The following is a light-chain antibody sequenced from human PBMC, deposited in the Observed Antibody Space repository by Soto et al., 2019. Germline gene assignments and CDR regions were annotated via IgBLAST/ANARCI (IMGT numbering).Light chain of an antibody. CDR1: QSVSSN. V-gene: IGKV3-15*01. CDR3: QQYNNWPQT. J-gene: IGKJ1*01. CDR2: GAS. Sequence: EIVTTQSPATLSVSPGERATLSCRASQSVSSNLAWYQQKPGQAPRLLIYGASTRATGIPARFSGSGSGTEFTLTISSLQSEDFAVYYCQQYNNWPQTFGQGTRWIS.